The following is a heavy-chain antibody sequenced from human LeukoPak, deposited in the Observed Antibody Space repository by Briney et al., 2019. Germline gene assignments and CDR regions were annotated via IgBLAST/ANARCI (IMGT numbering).Heavy chain of an antibody. Sequence: PSETLSLTCTVSGGSISSSSYYWGWIRQPPGKGLEWIGSIYYSGSTYYNPSLKSRVTISVDTSKNQFSLKLSSVTAADTAVYYCARQGLLWFGELLFDGHPSPNFDYWGQGTLVTVSS. CDR1: GGSISSSSYY. CDR2: IYYSGST. D-gene: IGHD3-10*01. V-gene: IGHV4-39*07. J-gene: IGHJ4*02. CDR3: ARQGLLWFGELLFDGHPSPNFDY.